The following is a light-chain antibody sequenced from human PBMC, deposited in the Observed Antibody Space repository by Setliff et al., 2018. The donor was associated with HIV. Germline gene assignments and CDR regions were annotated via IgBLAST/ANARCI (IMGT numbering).Light chain of an antibody. CDR1: QNIDRAF. V-gene: IGKV3-20*01. CDR2: GAV. CDR3: QQFGPSRMFT. Sequence: EVVLTQSPGTLSLSPGERATISCRASQNIDRAFLVWYQQKPGRAPRVLIYGAVSRATGIPDRFSGGGSGTDFTLTISRLEPEDFAVYYCQQFGPSRMFTFGQGTKMDIK. J-gene: IGKJ2*01.